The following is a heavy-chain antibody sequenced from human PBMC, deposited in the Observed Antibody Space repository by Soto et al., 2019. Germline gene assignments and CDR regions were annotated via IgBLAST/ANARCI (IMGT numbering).Heavy chain of an antibody. V-gene: IGHV1-18*01. CDR1: GYTFTSYG. J-gene: IGHJ4*02. Sequence: EASVKVSCKASGYTFTSYGISWVRQAPGQGLEWMGWISAYNGNTNYAQKLQGRVTMTTDTSTSTAYMELRSLRSDDTAVYYCARREVSNIGSWGNDYWGQGTLVTVSS. D-gene: IGHD6-13*01. CDR2: ISAYNGNT. CDR3: ARREVSNIGSWGNDY.